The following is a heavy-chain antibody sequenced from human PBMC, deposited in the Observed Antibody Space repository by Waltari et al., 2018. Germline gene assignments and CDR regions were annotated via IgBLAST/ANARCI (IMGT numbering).Heavy chain of an antibody. D-gene: IGHD3-22*01. CDR2: IYTTGRT. V-gene: IGHV4-61*02. Sequence: QVQLQESGPGLVKPSQTLSLTCTVSGASVRGGSYFWNWIRQPAGKGLEWIARIYTTGRTDYNPSLQSRVTISADTSKNELSLKMSSVTAADTAVYYCARSGYDSTEGWLDPWGPGTLVTVS. CDR1: GASVRGGSYF. CDR3: ARSGYDSTEGWLDP. J-gene: IGHJ5*02.